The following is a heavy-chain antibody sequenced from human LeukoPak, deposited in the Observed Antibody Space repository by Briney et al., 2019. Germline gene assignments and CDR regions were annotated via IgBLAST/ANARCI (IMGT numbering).Heavy chain of an antibody. CDR2: IYSGGST. CDR3: ARVQADYYYGMDV. J-gene: IGHJ6*02. CDR1: GFTVSSNY. Sequence: GGSLRLSCAASGFTVSSNYMSWVRQAPGKGLEWVSVIYSGGSTYYADSVEGRFTISRDNSKNTLYLQMNSLRAEDTAVYYCARVQADYYYGMDVWGQGTTVTVSS. V-gene: IGHV3-66*01.